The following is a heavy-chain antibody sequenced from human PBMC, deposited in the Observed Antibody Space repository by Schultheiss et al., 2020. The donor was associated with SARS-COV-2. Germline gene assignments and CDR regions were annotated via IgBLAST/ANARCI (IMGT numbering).Heavy chain of an antibody. D-gene: IGHD2-15*01. J-gene: IGHJ6*02. Sequence: SETLSLTCTVSGGSISSYYWSWIRQPPGKGLEWIGEINHSGSTYYNPSLKSRVTISVDTSKNQFSLKLSSVTAADTAVYYCARGRCSGGSCYTRDYYYYGMDVWGQGTTVTVSS. CDR2: INHSGST. V-gene: IGHV4-34*01. CDR3: ARGRCSGGSCYTRDYYYYGMDV. CDR1: GGSISSYY.